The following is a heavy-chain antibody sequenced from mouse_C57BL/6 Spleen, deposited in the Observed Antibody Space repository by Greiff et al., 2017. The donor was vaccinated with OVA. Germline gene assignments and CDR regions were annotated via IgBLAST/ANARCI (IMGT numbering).Heavy chain of an antibody. V-gene: IGHV1-4*01. Sequence: QVQLKESGAELARPGASVKMSCKASGYTFTSYTMHWVNQRPGQGLEWIGYINPSSGYTKYNQKVKDKATLTADKSSSTAYMQLSSLTSEDSAVYYCARPGSSLYAMDYWGQGTSVTVSS. CDR3: ARPGSSLYAMDY. CDR2: INPSSGYT. J-gene: IGHJ4*01. CDR1: GYTFTSYT. D-gene: IGHD1-1*01.